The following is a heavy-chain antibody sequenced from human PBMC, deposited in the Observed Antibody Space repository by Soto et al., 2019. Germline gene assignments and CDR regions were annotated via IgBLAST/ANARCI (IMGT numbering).Heavy chain of an antibody. CDR3: ARGPSIAVAGTSDY. Sequence: SETLSLTCAVYGGSFSGYYWSWIRQPPGKGLEWIGEINHSGSTNYNPSLKSRVTISVDTSKNQFSLKLSSVTAADTAVYYCARGPSIAVAGTSDYWGQGTLVTVSS. CDR1: GGSFSGYY. V-gene: IGHV4-34*01. J-gene: IGHJ4*02. D-gene: IGHD6-19*01. CDR2: INHSGST.